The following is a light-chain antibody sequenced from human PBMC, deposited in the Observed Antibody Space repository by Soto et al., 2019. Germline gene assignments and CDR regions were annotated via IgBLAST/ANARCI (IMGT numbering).Light chain of an antibody. CDR3: LLAYSGARV. J-gene: IGLJ2*01. CDR2: DTS. CDR1: TGVVTSGHY. Sequence: QAVVTQEPSLTVSPGGTVTLTCGSSTGVVTSGHYPYWFQQKPGQAPRTLIYDTSKRHSRTPARFSGSLLGGKAALTLSRAQPEDEAEYYCLLAYSGARVFGGGTKLTVL. V-gene: IGLV7-46*01.